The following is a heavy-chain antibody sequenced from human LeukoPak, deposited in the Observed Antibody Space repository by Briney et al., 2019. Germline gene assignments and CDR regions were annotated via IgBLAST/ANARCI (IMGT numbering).Heavy chain of an antibody. CDR2: VYDNDIS. V-gene: IGHV4-59*01. CDR1: GASIRSYF. CDR3: ARGLVLATNDAFDI. Sequence: PSETLSLTCSVSGASIRSYFWSWIRQSPGKGLEWIGYVYDNDISNFNPSLESRVTILVDRSKSQFSLKLRSVTAADTAVYYCARGLVLATNDAFDIWGPGTMVTVSS. D-gene: IGHD1-26*01. J-gene: IGHJ3*02.